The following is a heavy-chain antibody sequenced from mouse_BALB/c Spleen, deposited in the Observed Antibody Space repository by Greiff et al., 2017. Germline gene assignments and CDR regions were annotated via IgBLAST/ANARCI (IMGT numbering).Heavy chain of an antibody. CDR2: IYPGDGDT. CDR1: GYTFTSYW. D-gene: IGHD2-3*01. Sequence: ESGAELARPGASVKLSCKASGYTFTSYWMQWVKQRPGQGLEWIGAIYPGDGDTRYTQKFKGKATLTADKSSSTAYMQLSSLASEDSAVYYCARSVYDGYYGLDVWGAGTTVTVSS. J-gene: IGHJ1*01. V-gene: IGHV1-87*01. CDR3: ARSVYDGYYGLDV.